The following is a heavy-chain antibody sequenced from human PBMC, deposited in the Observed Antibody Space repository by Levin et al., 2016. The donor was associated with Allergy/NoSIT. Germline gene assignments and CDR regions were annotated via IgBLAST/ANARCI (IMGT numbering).Heavy chain of an antibody. Sequence: VRQAPGKGLECVSIIYIGASAYYADSVRGRFTISRDNSKNTLYLQMNSLRAEDTAVYYCARTDNSGYYFDYWGQGTLVTVSS. J-gene: IGHJ4*02. D-gene: IGHD3-22*01. CDR2: IYIGASA. CDR3: ARTDNSGYYFDY. V-gene: IGHV3-66*01.